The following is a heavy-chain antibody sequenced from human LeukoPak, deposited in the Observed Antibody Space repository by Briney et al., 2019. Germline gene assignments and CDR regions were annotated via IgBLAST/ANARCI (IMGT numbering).Heavy chain of an antibody. J-gene: IGHJ4*02. Sequence: GGSLRLSCAASGFTFSSHAMSWGRQAPGKGLEWVSAISGSGVSTYYADSVKGRFTISRDNSKNTLYLQMNGLRAEDTAVYYCAKGPLTEVAGTTWDYWGQGTLVTVSS. V-gene: IGHV3-23*01. D-gene: IGHD6-19*01. CDR2: ISGSGVST. CDR3: AKGPLTEVAGTTWDY. CDR1: GFTFSSHA.